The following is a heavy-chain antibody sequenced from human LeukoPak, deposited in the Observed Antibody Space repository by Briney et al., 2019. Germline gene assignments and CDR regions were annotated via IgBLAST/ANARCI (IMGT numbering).Heavy chain of an antibody. D-gene: IGHD3-10*01. Sequence: GGSLRLSCAASGFTFSSYAMHWVRQAPGKGLEWVAVISYDGSNKYYADSVKGRFTISRDNSKNTLYLQMKSLRAEDTAVYYCAREGRHYGSGNNWFDPWGQGTLVTVSS. CDR2: ISYDGSNK. J-gene: IGHJ5*02. CDR1: GFTFSSYA. V-gene: IGHV3-30-3*01. CDR3: AREGRHYGSGNNWFDP.